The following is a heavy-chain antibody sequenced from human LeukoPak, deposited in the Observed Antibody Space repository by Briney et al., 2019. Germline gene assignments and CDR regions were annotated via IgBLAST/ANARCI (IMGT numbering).Heavy chain of an antibody. Sequence: GASVKVSCKASGGTFSSYAISWVRQAPGQGLEWMGGIIPIFGTANYAQKFQGRVTITADESTSTAYMELSSLRSEDTAVYYCARDDHSGTQEGYFDYWGQGTLVTVSS. D-gene: IGHD1-26*01. CDR2: IIPIFGTA. V-gene: IGHV1-69*13. CDR3: ARDDHSGTQEGYFDY. J-gene: IGHJ4*02. CDR1: GGTFSSYA.